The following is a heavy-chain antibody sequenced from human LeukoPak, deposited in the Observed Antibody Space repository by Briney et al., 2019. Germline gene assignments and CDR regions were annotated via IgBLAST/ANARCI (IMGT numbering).Heavy chain of an antibody. CDR1: GGSISSSSYY. J-gene: IGHJ6*03. CDR2: IYYSGST. Sequence: SETLSLTCTVSGGSISSSSYYWGWIRQPPGKGLEWIGYIYYSGSTNYNPSLKSRVTISVDTSKNQFSLKLSSVTAADTAVYYCARAQGAFWSGTYYMDVWGKGTTVTVSS. CDR3: ARAQGAFWSGTYYMDV. V-gene: IGHV4-61*05. D-gene: IGHD3-3*01.